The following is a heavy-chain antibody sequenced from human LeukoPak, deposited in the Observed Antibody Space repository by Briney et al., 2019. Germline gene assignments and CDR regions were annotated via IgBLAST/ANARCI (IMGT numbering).Heavy chain of an antibody. J-gene: IGHJ1*01. D-gene: IGHD4-17*01. V-gene: IGHV4-34*01. CDR2: INHKGTT. CDR3: ARSAGEIRQLVSVRFQH. Sequence: SETLSLTCAVYGGSFNGYYWSWIRQLPGKGLEWIGEINHKGTTKYNPSLKSRVTLSADKSKKQFSLKLSSVTAADTAIYYCARSAGEIRQLVSVRFQHWGLGTLVTVSS. CDR1: GGSFNGYY.